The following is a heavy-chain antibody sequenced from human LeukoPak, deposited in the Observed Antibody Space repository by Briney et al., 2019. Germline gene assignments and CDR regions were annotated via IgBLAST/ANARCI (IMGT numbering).Heavy chain of an antibody. CDR3: ARGLWYSSLNWFDP. J-gene: IGHJ5*02. CDR1: GYSISSGYY. Sequence: KPSETLSLTCTVSGYSISSGYYWGWIRQPPGKGLEWIGSIYHSGSTYYNPSLKSRVTISVDTSKNQFSLKLSSVTAADTAVYYCARGLWYSSLNWFDPWGQGTLVTVSS. V-gene: IGHV4-38-2*02. CDR2: IYHSGST. D-gene: IGHD6-13*01.